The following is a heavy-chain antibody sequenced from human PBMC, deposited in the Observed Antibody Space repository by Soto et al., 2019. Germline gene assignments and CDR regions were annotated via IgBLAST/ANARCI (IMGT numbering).Heavy chain of an antibody. Sequence: ASVKVSCNASGYRFTTYSMHWLRQTPGHGLEWMGVINPSGGRTSYAQKFQGRVTMTRDTSTSTVHMELSNLRSEDTAVYFCARDGGYDVLTGHYILLYYLDNWGLGNLVTVSS. J-gene: IGHJ4*02. CDR3: ARDGGYDVLTGHYILLYYLDN. D-gene: IGHD3-9*01. CDR1: GYRFTTYS. V-gene: IGHV1-46*01. CDR2: INPSGGRT.